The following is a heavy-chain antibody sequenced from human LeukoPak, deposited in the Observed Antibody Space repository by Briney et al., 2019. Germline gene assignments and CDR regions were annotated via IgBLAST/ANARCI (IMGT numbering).Heavy chain of an antibody. J-gene: IGHJ4*02. CDR3: ARERQHYDSSGYLYYSDY. Sequence: SVKVSCKASGGTFSSYAISWVRQAPGQGLDWMGRIIPIFGTANYAQKFQGRVTITTDESTSTAYMELSSLRSEDTAVYYCARERQHYDSSGYLYYSDYWGQGTLVTVSS. CDR2: IIPIFGTA. CDR1: GGTFSSYA. V-gene: IGHV1-69*05. D-gene: IGHD3-22*01.